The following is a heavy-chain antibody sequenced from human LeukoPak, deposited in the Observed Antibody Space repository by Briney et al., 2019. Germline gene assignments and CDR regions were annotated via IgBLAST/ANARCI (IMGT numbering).Heavy chain of an antibody. V-gene: IGHV4-59*01. D-gene: IGHD1-26*01. CDR2: IYYSGST. CDR3: ARDSGSHGAFDI. Sequence: SETLSLTCTVSGGSISSYYWSWIRQPPGKGLEWIGYIYYSGSTNYNPSLKSRVTISVDTSKNQFSLKLSSVTAADTAVYYCARDSGSHGAFDIWGQGTMVTVSS. CDR1: GGSISSYY. J-gene: IGHJ3*02.